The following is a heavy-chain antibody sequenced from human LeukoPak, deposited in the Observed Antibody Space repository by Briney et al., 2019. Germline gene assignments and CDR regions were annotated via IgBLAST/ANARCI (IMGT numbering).Heavy chain of an antibody. D-gene: IGHD3-22*01. CDR3: ARAPEWPALFPMIVVVMDAFDI. J-gene: IGHJ3*02. CDR1: GYTFTGYY. CDR2: INPNSGGT. V-gene: IGHV1-2*02. Sequence: GASVKVSCKTSGYTFTGYYMHWVRQAPGQGLEWMGWINPNSGGTNYAQKFQGRVTMTRDTSISTAYMELSRLRSDDTAVYYCARAPEWPALFPMIVVVMDAFDIWGQGTMVTVSS.